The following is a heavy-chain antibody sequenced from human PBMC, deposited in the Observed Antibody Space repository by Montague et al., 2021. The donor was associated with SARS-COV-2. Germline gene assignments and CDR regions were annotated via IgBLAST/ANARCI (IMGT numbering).Heavy chain of an antibody. D-gene: IGHD5-24*01. CDR3: ARDRTFRDGYLDAFEI. V-gene: IGHV4-38-2*02. CDR1: GYSISSGYY. CDR2: ICHSGTT. Sequence: SETLSLTCTVSGYSISSGYYWGWIRKFPGKGLEWIGSICHSGTTYYNPSLKSRVTISVDTSKNQFSLKMYSVTAADTAQFYRARDRTFRDGYLDAFEIWGQGTMVTVSS. J-gene: IGHJ3*02.